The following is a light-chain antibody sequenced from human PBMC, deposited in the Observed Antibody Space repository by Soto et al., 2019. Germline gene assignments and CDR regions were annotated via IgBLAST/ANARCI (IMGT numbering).Light chain of an antibody. CDR1: QSVSSN. V-gene: IGKV3-15*01. Sequence: EIVMTQSPVTLSVSPGERATVACRASQSVSSNLAWYQQKPGQAPRLLIYGASTRATGIPASFSGSGSGTEFTWTCSSLWLGAFAVYYGRQYSKWPIPFGQGTRLKIK. CDR2: GAS. J-gene: IGKJ5*01. CDR3: RQYSKWPIP.